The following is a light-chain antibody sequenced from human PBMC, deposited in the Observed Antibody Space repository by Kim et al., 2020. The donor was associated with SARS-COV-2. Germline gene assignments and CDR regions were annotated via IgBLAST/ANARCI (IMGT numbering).Light chain of an antibody. CDR2: GAS. J-gene: IGKJ1*01. V-gene: IGKV3-15*01. Sequence: SVSPGERATLSCRASQSVSSDLAWYQQKPGQAPRLLIYGASTRATGIPARFSGSGSGTEFTLTISSLQSVDFAIYYCQQYNTWWTFGQGTKVDIK. CDR1: QSVSSD. CDR3: QQYNTWWT.